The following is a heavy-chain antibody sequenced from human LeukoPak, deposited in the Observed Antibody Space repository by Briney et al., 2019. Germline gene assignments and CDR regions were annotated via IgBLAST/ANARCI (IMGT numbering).Heavy chain of an antibody. CDR1: GFTLDDYG. V-gene: IGHV3-20*04. CDR2: INWNGGST. D-gene: IGHD1-26*01. CDR3: AKDLPSGSYLWGAFDI. J-gene: IGHJ3*02. Sequence: GGSLRLSCAASGFTLDDYGMSLVRQAPGKGLEWVSGINWNGGSTGYADSVKGRFTISRDNAKNSLYLQMNSLRAEDTAVYYCAKDLPSGSYLWGAFDIWGQGTMVTVSS.